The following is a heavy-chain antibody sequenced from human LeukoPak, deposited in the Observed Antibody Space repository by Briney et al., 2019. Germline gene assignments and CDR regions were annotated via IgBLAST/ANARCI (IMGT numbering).Heavy chain of an antibody. CDR1: GVTFSTYS. CDR3: ARDAYSSSPKPDY. Sequence: GGSLRLSCAVSGVTFSTYSMHWVRQAPGKGLEWVALISYDGNNKYYADSVKGRFTISRDNAKNTLYLQMDSLRAGDTAVYYCARDAYSSSPKPDYWGQGTLVTVSS. CDR2: ISYDGNNK. D-gene: IGHD6-6*01. J-gene: IGHJ4*02. V-gene: IGHV3-30-3*01.